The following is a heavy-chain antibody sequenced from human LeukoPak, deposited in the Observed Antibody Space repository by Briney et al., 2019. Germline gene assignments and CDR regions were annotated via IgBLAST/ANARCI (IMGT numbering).Heavy chain of an antibody. CDR3: ARDGRKLGVFDY. Sequence: PSQTLSLTRTVSGGSISSGGYYWSWIRQHPGKGLEWIGYVYYSGSTYYNPSLKSRVTISVDTSKNQFSLKLRSVTAADTAVYYCARDGRKLGVFDYWGQGTLVPVSS. V-gene: IGHV4-31*03. D-gene: IGHD7-27*01. CDR2: VYYSGST. CDR1: GGSISSGGYY. J-gene: IGHJ4*02.